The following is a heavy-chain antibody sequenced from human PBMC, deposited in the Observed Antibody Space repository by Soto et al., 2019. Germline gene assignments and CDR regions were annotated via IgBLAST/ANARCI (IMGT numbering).Heavy chain of an antibody. CDR2: IIPIFGTA. Sequence: SVKVSCKAPGGTFSSYAISWVRHAPGQGLEWMGGIIPIFGTANYAQKFQGRVTITADESTSTAYMELSSLRSEDTAVYYCAREQELGYQLPLLDYYYGMDVWGQGTTVTVSS. CDR3: AREQELGYQLPLLDYYYGMDV. D-gene: IGHD2-2*01. CDR1: GGTFSSYA. J-gene: IGHJ6*02. V-gene: IGHV1-69*13.